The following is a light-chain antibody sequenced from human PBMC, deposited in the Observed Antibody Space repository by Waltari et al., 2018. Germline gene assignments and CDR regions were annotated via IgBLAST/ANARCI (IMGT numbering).Light chain of an antibody. CDR1: QSVGSS. CDR3: QQRSNWPPIT. V-gene: IGKV3-11*01. Sequence: ELVLTQSPVTLSLAPGARATLSCWASQSVGSSLAWYQQKPGQAPRLLMYDASNRATGVPARFNGSGSGTDFTLTIISLQSEDSAVYYCQQRSNWPPITFGQGTRLEIK. J-gene: IGKJ5*01. CDR2: DAS.